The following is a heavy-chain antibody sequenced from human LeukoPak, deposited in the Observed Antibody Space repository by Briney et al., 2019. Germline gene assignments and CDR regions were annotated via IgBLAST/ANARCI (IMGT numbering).Heavy chain of an antibody. D-gene: IGHD6-13*01. Sequence: SVKVSCKASGGTFISYAISWVRQAPGQGLEWMGGIIPIFGTANYAHKFQGRVTITTDESTITAYMELSSLRSEETAVYYCARAANIAAAGRWAGYFDYWGQGTLVTVSS. CDR1: GGTFISYA. CDR2: IIPIFGTA. J-gene: IGHJ4*02. CDR3: ARAANIAAAGRWAGYFDY. V-gene: IGHV1-69*05.